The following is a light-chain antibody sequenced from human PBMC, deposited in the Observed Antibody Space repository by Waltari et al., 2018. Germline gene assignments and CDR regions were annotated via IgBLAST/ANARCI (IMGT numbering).Light chain of an antibody. V-gene: IGLV2-14*01. CDR3: SSYTTSSAPGV. J-gene: IGLJ1*01. CDR2: EVS. Sequence: QSALTQPASVSGSPGQSITISCSGTDSDVGAYDFVSWYQQHPGKAPPLIIDEVSNRPSGFSTRFSASQSGNTASLTISGLQAEDEADYYCSSYTTSSAPGVFGTGTRVTVL. CDR1: DSDVGAYDF.